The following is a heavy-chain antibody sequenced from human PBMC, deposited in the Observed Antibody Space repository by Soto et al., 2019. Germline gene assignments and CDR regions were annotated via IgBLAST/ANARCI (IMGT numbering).Heavy chain of an antibody. J-gene: IGHJ6*02. V-gene: IGHV3-23*01. Sequence: GGSLRLSCAASGFTFSSYAMSWVRQAPGKGLEWVSAISGSGGSTYYADSVKGRFTISRDNSKNTLYLQMNSLRAEDTAVYYCASAAPVETVTLAYYYGMDVWGQGTTVPVSS. CDR3: ASAAPVETVTLAYYYGMDV. D-gene: IGHD4-17*01. CDR2: ISGSGGST. CDR1: GFTFSSYA.